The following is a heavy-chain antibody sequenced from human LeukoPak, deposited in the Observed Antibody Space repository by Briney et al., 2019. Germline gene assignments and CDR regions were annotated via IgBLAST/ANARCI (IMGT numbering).Heavy chain of an antibody. Sequence: PGGSLRLSCGASGFTFSNYAMNWVRQGPGKGLEWVSGISGSGANIQYAESVKGRFTISRDNARNSLYLQMDSLRAEDTAVYYCVRDPSIAVAGTLNWFDPWGQGTLVTVSS. V-gene: IGHV3-21*01. CDR1: GFTFSNYA. D-gene: IGHD6-19*01. J-gene: IGHJ5*02. CDR3: VRDPSIAVAGTLNWFDP. CDR2: ISGSGANI.